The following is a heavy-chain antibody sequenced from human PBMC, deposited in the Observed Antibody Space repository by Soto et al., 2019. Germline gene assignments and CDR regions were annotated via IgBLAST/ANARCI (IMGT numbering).Heavy chain of an antibody. V-gene: IGHV1-18*01. CDR3: ARDQVRRYSSGRFDP. CDR2: ISAYNGNT. D-gene: IGHD6-19*01. Sequence: QVPLVQSGAEVKKPGASVKVSCKASGYTFTSYGISWVRQAPGQGLEWMGWISAYNGNTNYAQKLQGRVTMTTDTSTSTAYMELRSLRSDDTAVYYCARDQVRRYSSGRFDPWGQGTLVTVSS. J-gene: IGHJ5*02. CDR1: GYTFTSYG.